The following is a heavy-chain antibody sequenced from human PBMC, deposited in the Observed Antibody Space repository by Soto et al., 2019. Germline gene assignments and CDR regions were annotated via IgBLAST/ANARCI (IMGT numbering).Heavy chain of an antibody. J-gene: IGHJ3*02. CDR2: IRSKAYGGTT. D-gene: IGHD6-19*01. V-gene: IGHV3-49*03. CDR3: TRDIAVAWLGAFDI. Sequence: PGGSLRLSCTASGFTFGDYAMSWFRQAPGKGLEWVGFIRSKAYGGTTEYAASVKGRFTISRDDSESIAYLQMNSLKTEDTAVYYCTRDIAVAWLGAFDIWGQGTMVTVSS. CDR1: GFTFGDYA.